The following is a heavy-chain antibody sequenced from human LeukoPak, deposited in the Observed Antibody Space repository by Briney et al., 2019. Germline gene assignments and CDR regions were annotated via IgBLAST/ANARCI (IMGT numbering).Heavy chain of an antibody. Sequence: PGGSLSLFCAAWGFIFRRYWMSCVRHAPGKGLECVANIKQDGREKYYVDSVRRRFTISRDNAKNSLYLQMNSLRAEDTAVYYCVGYYDILTGYYYWGQGTLVTVS. CDR2: IKQDGREK. CDR1: GFIFRRYW. V-gene: IGHV3-7*01. CDR3: VGYYDILTGYYY. J-gene: IGHJ4*02. D-gene: IGHD3-9*01.